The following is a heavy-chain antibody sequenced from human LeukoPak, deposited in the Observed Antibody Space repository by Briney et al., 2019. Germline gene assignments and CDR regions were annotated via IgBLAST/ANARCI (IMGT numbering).Heavy chain of an antibody. CDR1: GFTFSSYC. Sequence: PGGSLRLSCAASGFTFSSYCMHWVRQAPGKGLVWVSRINGDGSSTAYADSVKGRFTISRDNAKNTLYLQMNSPTAEDTAVYYCARGPPWYIDLWGQGTLVTVS. CDR3: ARGPPWYIDL. V-gene: IGHV3-74*01. D-gene: IGHD6-25*01. CDR2: INGDGSST. J-gene: IGHJ2*01.